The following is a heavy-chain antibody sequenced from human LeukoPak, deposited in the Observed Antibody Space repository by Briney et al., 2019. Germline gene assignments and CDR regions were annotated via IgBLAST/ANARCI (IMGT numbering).Heavy chain of an antibody. J-gene: IGHJ6*02. Sequence: ASVKVSCKASGYTFTSYYMHWVRQAPGQGLEWMGVINPSGGSTSYAQKFQGRVTMTRDTSTSTVFMELSSLRSEDTAVYYCARVLGSYYDFWSGYPTPAAAYYYYGMDVWGQGTTVTVSS. V-gene: IGHV1-46*01. CDR3: ARVLGSYYDFWSGYPTPAAAYYYYGMDV. D-gene: IGHD3-3*01. CDR1: GYTFTSYY. CDR2: INPSGGST.